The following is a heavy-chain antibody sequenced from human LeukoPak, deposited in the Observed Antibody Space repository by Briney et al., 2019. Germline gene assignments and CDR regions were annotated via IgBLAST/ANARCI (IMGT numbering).Heavy chain of an antibody. CDR2: LNAGGGST. J-gene: IGHJ4*02. D-gene: IGHD2-15*01. V-gene: IGHV3-23*01. Sequence: PGGSLRLSCAASGFTFRNYAMSWVRQAPGKGLEWVSALNAGGGSTLYADSVKGRFTISRDNSKNTLYLQMNSLGVEDTAVYYCATPIRDRYCSGGSCYSPFDFWGQGTLVTVSS. CDR1: GFTFRNYA. CDR3: ATPIRDRYCSGGSCYSPFDF.